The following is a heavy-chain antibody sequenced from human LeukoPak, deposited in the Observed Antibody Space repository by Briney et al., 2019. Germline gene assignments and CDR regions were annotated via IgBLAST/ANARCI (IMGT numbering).Heavy chain of an antibody. CDR3: ARRTMIVVVLDY. Sequence: SETLSLTCAVYGGSFSGYYWSWIRLPPGKGLAWIGEINHSGSTNYNPSLKSRVTISVDTSKNQFSLKLSSVTAADTAVYYCARRTMIVVVLDYWGQGTLVTVSS. V-gene: IGHV4-34*01. D-gene: IGHD3-22*01. CDR2: INHSGST. J-gene: IGHJ4*02. CDR1: GGSFSGYY.